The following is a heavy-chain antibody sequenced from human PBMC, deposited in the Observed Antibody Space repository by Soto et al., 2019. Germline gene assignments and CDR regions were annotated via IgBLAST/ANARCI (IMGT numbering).Heavy chain of an antibody. J-gene: IGHJ6*03. CDR1: GFTFSSYS. CDR3: ARDAGIGDYWNYYYMDV. Sequence: EVHLVESGGGLVQPGGSLRLSCAASGFTFSSYSMNWVRQAPGKGLEWVSYISSSSSTIYYADSVKGRFTISRDNAKNSLYLQMNSLRAEDTAVYYCARDAGIGDYWNYYYMDVWGKGTTVTVSS. V-gene: IGHV3-48*01. D-gene: IGHD4-17*01. CDR2: ISSSSSTI.